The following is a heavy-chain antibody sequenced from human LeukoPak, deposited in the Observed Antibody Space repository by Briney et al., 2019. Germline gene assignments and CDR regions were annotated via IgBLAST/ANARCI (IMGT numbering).Heavy chain of an antibody. CDR1: GFTFSTYS. V-gene: IGHV3-48*02. Sequence: GGSLRLSCAASGFTFSTYSMNWVRQAPGKGLEWISYISSTSNTIYYADSVKGRFTISRDNAKNSLDLQMNSLRDEDTAVYYCARRESSGWYWGYWGQGTPVTVSS. CDR3: ARRESSGWYWGY. J-gene: IGHJ4*02. CDR2: ISSTSNTI. D-gene: IGHD6-19*01.